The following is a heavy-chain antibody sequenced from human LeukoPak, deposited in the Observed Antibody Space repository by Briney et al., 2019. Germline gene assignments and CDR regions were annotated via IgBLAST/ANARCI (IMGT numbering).Heavy chain of an antibody. CDR1: GGSISSYY. CDR3: ARGELPGPATQYDSWSGYWLPVNYYGMDV. V-gene: IGHV4-59*01. CDR2: IYYSGST. Sequence: SETLSLTCTVSGGSISSYYWSWIRQPPGKGLEWIGYIYYSGSTNYNPSLKSRVTISVDTSKNQFSLKLSSVTAADTAVYYCARGELPGPATQYDSWSGYWLPVNYYGMDVWGQGTTVTVSS. J-gene: IGHJ6*02. D-gene: IGHD3-3*01.